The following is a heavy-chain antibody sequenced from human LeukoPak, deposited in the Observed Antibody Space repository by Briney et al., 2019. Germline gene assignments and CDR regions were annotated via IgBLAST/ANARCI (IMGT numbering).Heavy chain of an antibody. V-gene: IGHV3-21*04. CDR3: AKGLGYCSGGSCYPDY. CDR1: GFTFSSYS. D-gene: IGHD2-15*01. J-gene: IGHJ4*02. CDR2: ISSSSSYI. Sequence: GGSLRLSCAASGFTFSSYSMNWVRQAPGKGLEWVSSISSSSSYIYYADSVKGRFTISRDNAKNSLYLQMNSLRAEDTALYYCAKGLGYCSGGSCYPDYWGQGTLVTVSS.